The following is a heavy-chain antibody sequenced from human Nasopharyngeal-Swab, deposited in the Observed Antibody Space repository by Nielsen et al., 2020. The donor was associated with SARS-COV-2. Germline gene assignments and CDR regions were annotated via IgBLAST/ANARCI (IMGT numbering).Heavy chain of an antibody. CDR2: MNPNSGNT. CDR3: ARAYYDFWSGPQGNYYYYYGMDV. CDR1: GYTFTSYG. V-gene: IGHV1-8*02. D-gene: IGHD3-3*01. J-gene: IGHJ6*02. Sequence: ASVKVSCKASGYTFTSYGISWVRQAPGQGLEWMGWMNPNSGNTGYAQKFQGRVTMTRNTSISTAYMELSSLRSEDTAVYYCARAYYDFWSGPQGNYYYYYGMDVWGQGTTVTVSS.